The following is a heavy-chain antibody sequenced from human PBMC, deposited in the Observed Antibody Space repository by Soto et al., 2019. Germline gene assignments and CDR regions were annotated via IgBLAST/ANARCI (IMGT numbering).Heavy chain of an antibody. V-gene: IGHV1-69*13. J-gene: IGHJ4*02. CDR2: IIPIFGTA. CDR3: ARGWSYDILTGYSY. D-gene: IGHD3-9*01. Sequence: GASVKVSCKASGGTFNSYAISWVRQAPGQGLEWMGGIIPIFGTANYAQKFQGRVTITADESTSTAYMELSSLRSEDTAVYYCARGWSYDILTGYSYWGKGTLVNVS. CDR1: GGTFNSYA.